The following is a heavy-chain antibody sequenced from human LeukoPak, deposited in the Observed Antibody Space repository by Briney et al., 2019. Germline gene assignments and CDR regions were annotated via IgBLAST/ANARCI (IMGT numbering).Heavy chain of an antibody. Sequence: SETLSLTCTVSGGSISSSSYYWSWIRQPPGKGLEWIGYIYYSGSTNYKPSLKSRVTISVDTSKNQFSPKLSSVTAADTAVYYCARGGYYGSGNDFRFDPWGQGTLVTVSS. CDR2: IYYSGST. CDR1: GGSISSSSYY. J-gene: IGHJ5*02. CDR3: ARGGYYGSGNDFRFDP. V-gene: IGHV4-61*01. D-gene: IGHD3-10*01.